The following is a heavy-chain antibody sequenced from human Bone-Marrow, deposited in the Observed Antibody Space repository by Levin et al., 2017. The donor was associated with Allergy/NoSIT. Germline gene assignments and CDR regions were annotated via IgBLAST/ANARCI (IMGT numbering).Heavy chain of an antibody. Sequence: GGSLRLSCAAFGFMFSGYGMNWVRQAPGKGLEWVSFVSGSGSSTYYADSVKGRFTISRDNSKKTVYLQMNSLRADDTAVYYCAVLKGGDYYYGMDVWGQGTTVTVSS. CDR1: GFMFSGYG. D-gene: IGHD1-26*01. V-gene: IGHV3-23*01. J-gene: IGHJ6*02. CDR3: AVLKGGDYYYGMDV. CDR2: VSGSGSST.